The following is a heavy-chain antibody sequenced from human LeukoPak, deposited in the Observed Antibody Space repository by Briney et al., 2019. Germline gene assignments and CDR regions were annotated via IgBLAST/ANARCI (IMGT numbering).Heavy chain of an antibody. J-gene: IGHJ5*02. CDR3: ARRVRRGNWFDP. D-gene: IGHD3-10*01. V-gene: IGHV1-8*03. CDR2: MNPNSGNT. Sequence: ASVKVSCKASGYTFTSYDINWVRQATGQGLEWMGWMNPNSGNTGYAQKFQGRVTITRNTSISTAYMELSSLRSEDTAVYYCARRVRRGNWFDPWGQGTLVTVSS. CDR1: GYTFTSYD.